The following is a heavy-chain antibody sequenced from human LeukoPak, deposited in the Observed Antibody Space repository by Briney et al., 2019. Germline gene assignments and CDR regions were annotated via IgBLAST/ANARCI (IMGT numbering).Heavy chain of an antibody. V-gene: IGHV1-2*06. Sequence: GASVKVSCKASGYTFTGYYMHWVRQAPGQGLEWMGRINPNNGDTNYAQKFQGRVTMTRDTSVSTAYMDLSRLTSDDTAVYYCAKRRESGYSYGDYWYFDLWGRGTLVTVSS. D-gene: IGHD5-18*01. CDR3: AKRRESGYSYGDYWYFDL. CDR2: INPNNGDT. CDR1: GYTFTGYY. J-gene: IGHJ2*01.